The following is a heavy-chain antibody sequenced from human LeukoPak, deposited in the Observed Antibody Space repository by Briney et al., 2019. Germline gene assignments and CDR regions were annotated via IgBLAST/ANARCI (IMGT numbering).Heavy chain of an antibody. V-gene: IGHV4-61*01. D-gene: IGHD1-26*01. CDR3: ARAAYSGSYHSDY. CDR1: GGSVNSGSYY. J-gene: IGHJ4*02. CDR2: IYYSGST. Sequence: SETLSLTCTVPGGSVNSGSYYWNWIRQPPGKGLEWIGYIYYSGSTNYNPSLKSRVTISVDTSKNQFSLKLSSVTAADTAVYYCARAAYSGSYHSDYWGQGTLVTVSS.